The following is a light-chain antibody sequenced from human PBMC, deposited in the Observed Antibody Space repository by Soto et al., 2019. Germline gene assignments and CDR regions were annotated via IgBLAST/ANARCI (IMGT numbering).Light chain of an antibody. CDR2: EVN. CDR3: FSYAGIKGAV. J-gene: IGLJ7*01. CDR1: SSDVGNYNL. V-gene: IGLV2-23*02. Sequence: QSALTQPASVSGSPGQSITISCTGTSSDVGNYNLVSWYQKHPGKAPKLMIYEVNKRPSGVSNRFSGSKSGNTASLTISGLQTEDEADYYCFSYAGIKGAVFGGGTQLTVL.